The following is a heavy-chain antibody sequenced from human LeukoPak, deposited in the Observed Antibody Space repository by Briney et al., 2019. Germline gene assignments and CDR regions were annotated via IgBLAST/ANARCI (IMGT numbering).Heavy chain of an antibody. V-gene: IGHV1-8*01. D-gene: IGHD6-13*01. CDR1: GYTFTSYD. CDR3: AREIDDSGAAGIGYYYYGMDV. Sequence: WASVKVSCKASGYTFTSYDINWVRHATGQGLEWMGWMNPNSGNTGYAQKFQGRVTMTRNTSISTAYMELSSLRSEDTAVYYCAREIDDSGAAGIGYYYYGMDVWGQGTTVTVSS. J-gene: IGHJ6*02. CDR2: MNPNSGNT.